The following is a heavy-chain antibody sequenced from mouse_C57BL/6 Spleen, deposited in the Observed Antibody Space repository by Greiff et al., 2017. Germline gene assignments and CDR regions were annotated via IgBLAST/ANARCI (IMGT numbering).Heavy chain of an antibody. CDR3: ARSFTTEKRYAMDY. V-gene: IGHV1-82*01. CDR2: IYPGDGDT. CDR1: GYAFSSSW. Sequence: QVQLKESGPELVKPGASVKISCKASGYAFSSSWMNWVKQRPGKGLGWIGRIYPGDGDTNYNGKFKGKATLTAYKSSSTAYMQLSSLTSEDSAVYFCARSFTTEKRYAMDYWGQGTSVTVSS. J-gene: IGHJ4*01. D-gene: IGHD1-1*01.